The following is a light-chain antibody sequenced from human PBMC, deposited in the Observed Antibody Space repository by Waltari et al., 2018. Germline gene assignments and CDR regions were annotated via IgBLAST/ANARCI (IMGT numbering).Light chain of an antibody. CDR2: DAS. J-gene: IGKJ2*01. CDR1: KGISSA. V-gene: IGKV1-13*02. CDR3: QQFNSYPHGVT. Sequence: AIQLTQSPSSLAASVEDRVTITCRATKGISSALAWYQQKPGKAPKLLIYDASSLESGVPSRFSGCGSGTDFTLTISSLQPEDFATYYCQQFNSYPHGVTFGQGTKLEIK.